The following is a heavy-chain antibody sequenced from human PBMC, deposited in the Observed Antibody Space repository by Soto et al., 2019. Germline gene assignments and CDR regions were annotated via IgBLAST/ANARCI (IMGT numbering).Heavy chain of an antibody. Sequence: SETLSLTCTVSGGSISSSSYYWVWIRQPPGKGLEWIGSIYYSGSTYYNPSLKSRVTISVDTSKNQFSLRVSSVTAADTAVYYCARAVYSNHVYWGQGTLVTVSS. CDR3: ARAVYSNHVY. V-gene: IGHV4-39*07. CDR1: GGSISSSSYY. J-gene: IGHJ4*02. D-gene: IGHD4-4*01. CDR2: IYYSGST.